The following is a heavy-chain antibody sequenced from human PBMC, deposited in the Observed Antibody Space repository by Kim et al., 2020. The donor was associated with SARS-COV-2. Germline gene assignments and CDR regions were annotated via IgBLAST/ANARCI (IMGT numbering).Heavy chain of an antibody. J-gene: IGHJ6*02. V-gene: IGHV3-48*03. CDR1: GFTFSSYE. Sequence: GGSLRLSCAASGFTFSSYEMNWVRQAPGKGLEWVSYISSSGSTIYYADSVKGRFTISRDNAKNSLYLQMNSLRAEDTAVYYCARGSTVTEAYYYYYGMDVWGQGTTVTVSS. CDR3: ARGSTVTEAYYYYYGMDV. D-gene: IGHD4-4*01. CDR2: ISSSGSTI.